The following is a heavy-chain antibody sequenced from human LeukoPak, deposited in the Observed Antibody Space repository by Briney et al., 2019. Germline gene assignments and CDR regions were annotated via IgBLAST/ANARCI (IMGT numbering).Heavy chain of an antibody. D-gene: IGHD6-13*01. Sequence: ASVKVSCKVSGYTLTELSMHWVRQAPGKGLEWMGGFDPEDGETIYAQKFQGRVTMTEDTSTDTAYMELSSLRSEDTAVYYCATDMTYSSSWSSFDYWGQGTLVTVSS. J-gene: IGHJ4*02. CDR2: FDPEDGET. V-gene: IGHV1-24*01. CDR3: ATDMTYSSSWSSFDY. CDR1: GYTLTELS.